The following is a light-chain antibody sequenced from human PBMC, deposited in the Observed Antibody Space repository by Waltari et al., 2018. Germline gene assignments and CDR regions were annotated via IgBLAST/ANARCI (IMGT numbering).Light chain of an antibody. J-gene: IGKJ5*01. CDR2: AAS. CDR1: QNIIAH. V-gene: IGKV1-39*01. CDR3: QGISSVSSIP. Sequence: DIPMTQSPSSLSASIGDTVSITCRASQNIIAHVNWYQQKPGVAPNLLIYAASSLRSGVSSRFRGSGSGTEFTLTISNLRPEDYATYYCQGISSVSSIPFGQGTRL.